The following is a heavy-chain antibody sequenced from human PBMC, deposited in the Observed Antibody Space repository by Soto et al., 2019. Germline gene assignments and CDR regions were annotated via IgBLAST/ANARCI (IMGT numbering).Heavy chain of an antibody. CDR1: GFTFSSYA. D-gene: IGHD6-19*01. CDR3: ARGPSSLTRFDY. V-gene: IGHV3-30-3*01. Sequence: GGSLRLSCAASGFTFSSYAMHWVRQAPGKGLEWVAVISYDGSNKHFADSVKGRFTISRDNSKNTLYLQMNSLRGEDTAVYYCARGPSSLTRFDYWGQGTLVTVSS. CDR2: ISYDGSNK. J-gene: IGHJ4*02.